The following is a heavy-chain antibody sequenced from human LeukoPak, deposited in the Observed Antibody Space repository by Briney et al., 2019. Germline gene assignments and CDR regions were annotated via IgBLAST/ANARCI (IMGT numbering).Heavy chain of an antibody. D-gene: IGHD2-21*02. J-gene: IGHJ4*02. V-gene: IGHV1-69*13. Sequence: SVKVSCKASGGTFSSYAISWVRQAPGQGLEWMGGIIPIFGTANYAQKFQGRVTITADESTSTAYMELSSLRSEDTAVYYCAREEVAYCGGDCYTFDYWGQGTLVTVSS. CDR2: IIPIFGTA. CDR3: AREEVAYCGGDCYTFDY. CDR1: GGTFSSYA.